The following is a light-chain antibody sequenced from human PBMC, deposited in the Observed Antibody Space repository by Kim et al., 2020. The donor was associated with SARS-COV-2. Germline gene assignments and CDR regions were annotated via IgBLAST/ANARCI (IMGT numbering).Light chain of an antibody. Sequence: RSCGSVAGSEVQWYQRRPGRAPTAVIYGENHRPSGGPDRFSGSIDGSSDSASLTSSGLEAEDEADYYCQSCESSDVWVFGRGTQLTVL. J-gene: IGLJ3*02. CDR3: QSCESSDVWV. CDR2: GEN. V-gene: IGLV6-57*03. CDR1: CGSVAGSE.